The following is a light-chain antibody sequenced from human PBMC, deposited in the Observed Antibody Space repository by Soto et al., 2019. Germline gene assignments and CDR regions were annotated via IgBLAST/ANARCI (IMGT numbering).Light chain of an antibody. V-gene: IGLV1-47*01. CDR1: SSNIGSNY. J-gene: IGLJ2*01. CDR2: RNN. CDR3: AAWDDSLSGPV. Sequence: QPVLTQPPSASGTLGQRVTISCSGSSSNIGSNYVYWYQQLPGTAPKLLIYRNNQRPSGVPDRFSGSKSGTSASLAISGLRSEDEADYYCAAWDDSLSGPVFGGGTKLTVL.